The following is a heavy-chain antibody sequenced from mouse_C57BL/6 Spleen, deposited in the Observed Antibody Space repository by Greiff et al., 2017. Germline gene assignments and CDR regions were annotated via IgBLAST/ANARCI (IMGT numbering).Heavy chain of an antibody. J-gene: IGHJ1*03. Sequence: QVQLQQSGAELVRPGASVTLSCKASGYTFTDYEMHWVKQTPVHGLEWIGAIDPETGGTAYNQKFKGKAILTADKSSSTAYMELRSLTSEDSAVYYGKREEGDNGWYFDVGGTGTTVTGSS. CDR3: KREEGDNGWYFDV. D-gene: IGHD1-1*01. V-gene: IGHV1-15*01. CDR2: IDPETGGT. CDR1: GYTFTDYE.